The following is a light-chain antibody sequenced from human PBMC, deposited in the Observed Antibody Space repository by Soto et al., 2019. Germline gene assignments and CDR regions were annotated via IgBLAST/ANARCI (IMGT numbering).Light chain of an antibody. CDR2: DVA. CDR1: SSDVGGYNY. J-gene: IGLJ2*01. V-gene: IGLV2-14*03. Sequence: QSALTQPASVSGSPGQSITISCTGTSSDVGGYNYVSWYQQHPGKAPQLIIYDVANRPSGVSNRFSGSKSGNTASLTISGLQAEDEVDYYCSSYTSSSTYVVFGGGTKLTVL. CDR3: SSYTSSSTYVV.